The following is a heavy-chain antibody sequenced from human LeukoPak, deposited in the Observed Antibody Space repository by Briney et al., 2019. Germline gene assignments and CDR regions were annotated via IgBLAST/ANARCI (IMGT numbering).Heavy chain of an antibody. CDR1: GGSISSSRYY. D-gene: IGHD1-26*01. CDR3: ARHRAIVGATSDDF. Sequence: SETLSLTCSVSGGSISSSRYYWGWIRQPPGKGLEWIGSIYYSGSTYYNPSLKSRVTISVDTSKNQFSLKLSSVTAADTAVYYCARHRAIVGATSDDFWGQGTLVTVSS. V-gene: IGHV4-39*01. J-gene: IGHJ4*02. CDR2: IYYSGST.